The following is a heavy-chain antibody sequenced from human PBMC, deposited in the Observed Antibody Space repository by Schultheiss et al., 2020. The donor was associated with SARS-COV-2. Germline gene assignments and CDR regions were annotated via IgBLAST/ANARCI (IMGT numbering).Heavy chain of an antibody. CDR1: GGSISSYY. V-gene: IGHV4-4*07. D-gene: IGHD3-3*01. CDR2: IYTSGST. CDR3: AKAGFWSGYFAAGSLWDFGWFDL. J-gene: IGHJ5*02. Sequence: SETLSLTCTVSGGSISSYYWSWIRQPAGKGLEWIGRIYTSGSTNYNPSLKSRVTMSVDTSKNQFSLKLSSVTAADTAVYYCAKAGFWSGYFAAGSLWDFGWFDLWGQGTLVTVSS.